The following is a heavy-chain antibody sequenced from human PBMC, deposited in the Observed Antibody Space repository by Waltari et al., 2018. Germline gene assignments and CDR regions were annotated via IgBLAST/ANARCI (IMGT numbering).Heavy chain of an antibody. Sequence: VQLVETGGGLVQRGGYLRLSCSGSGFIFNSYSIYWFRQTPGKGLEWISAINGAGGDTAYADSVGGRFTVSRDNSKNTVSLEMNALGIEDTAVYFCARRTKAFNWQKPGMDLAYWGQGALVTVAS. CDR2: INGAGGDT. J-gene: IGHJ4*02. CDR1: GFIFNSYS. CDR3: ARRTKAFNWQKPGMDLAY. V-gene: IGHV3-64*04.